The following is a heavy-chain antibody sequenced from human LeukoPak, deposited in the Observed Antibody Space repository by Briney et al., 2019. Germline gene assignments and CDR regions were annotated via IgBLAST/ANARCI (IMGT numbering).Heavy chain of an antibody. CDR3: ARGPIQLWIHNAMDV. J-gene: IGHJ6*02. CDR2: IRSKAYRGTT. V-gene: IGHV3-49*04. Sequence: GGSLRLSCTGSGSTFGNHAMGWVRQPRGRGLEGVGFIRSKAYRGTTGYAASVKGRFTISRDDSASIAYLQMNSLKTEDTAVYYCARGPIQLWIHNAMDVWGQGTTVTVSS. D-gene: IGHD1-1*01. CDR1: GSTFGNHA.